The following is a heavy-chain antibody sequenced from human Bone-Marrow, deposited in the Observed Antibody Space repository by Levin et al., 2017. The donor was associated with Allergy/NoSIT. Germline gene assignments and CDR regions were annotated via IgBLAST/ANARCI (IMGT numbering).Heavy chain of an antibody. CDR3: ARVLEYYDILTGVDY. V-gene: IGHV1-18*01. Sequence: ASVKVSCKASGYTFTSYGISWVRQAPGQGLEWMGWISAYNGNTNYAQKLQGRVTMTTDTSTSTAYMELRSLRSDDTAVYYCARVLEYYDILTGVDYWGQGTLVTVSS. CDR1: GYTFTSYG. D-gene: IGHD3-9*01. CDR2: ISAYNGNT. J-gene: IGHJ4*02.